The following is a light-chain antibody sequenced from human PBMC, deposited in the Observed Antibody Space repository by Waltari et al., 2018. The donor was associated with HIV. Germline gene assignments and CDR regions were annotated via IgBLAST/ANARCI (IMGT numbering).Light chain of an antibody. CDR1: SSNIGADSD. V-gene: IGLV1-40*01. CDR2: GNK. Sequence: QSVLTQPPSVSGAPGQRVTISRTGGSSNIGADSDVHRYQQIPGTAPKLLISGNKNRPSGVPDRFSASKSGASASLAITGLQAEDEADYFCQSYDRSLSASVVFGGGTKLTVL. CDR3: QSYDRSLSASVV. J-gene: IGLJ2*01.